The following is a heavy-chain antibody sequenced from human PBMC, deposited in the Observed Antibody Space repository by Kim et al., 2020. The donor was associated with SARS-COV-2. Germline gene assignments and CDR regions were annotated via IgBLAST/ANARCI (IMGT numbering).Heavy chain of an antibody. D-gene: IGHD6-13*01. Sequence: IYYADSVKGRFTISRDNAKNSLYLQMNSLRAEDTAVYYCARSGYAGTIDYWGQGTLVTVSS. CDR2: I. CDR3: ARSGYAGTIDY. J-gene: IGHJ4*02. V-gene: IGHV3-21*01.